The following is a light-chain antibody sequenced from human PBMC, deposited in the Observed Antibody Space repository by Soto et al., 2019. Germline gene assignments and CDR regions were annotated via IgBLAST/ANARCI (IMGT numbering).Light chain of an antibody. J-gene: IGKJ5*01. CDR3: QQRSNWPPIT. CDR1: QSVSSY. CDR2: DAS. V-gene: IGKV3-11*01. Sequence: EIVLTQSPATLSLSPGERATLSCGASQSVSSYLAWYQQKPGQAPRLLIYDASNRATGIPARFSGSGSGTDFTLTISSLEPEDFAVNYCQQRSNWPPITFGQGTRLEIK.